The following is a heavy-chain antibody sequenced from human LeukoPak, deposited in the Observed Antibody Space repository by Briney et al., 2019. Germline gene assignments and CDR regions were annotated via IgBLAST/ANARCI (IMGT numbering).Heavy chain of an antibody. CDR2: INPNSGGT. CDR3: ARGGWSLGYCSSSSCLDWFDP. D-gene: IGHD2-2*01. CDR1: RYTFTDYY. Sequence: ASVKVSCKASRYTFTDYYMHWVRQAPGQGLEWMGWINPNSGGTNYAQKFQGRITMTRDTSISTAYMELSRLRSDDPAVYYCARGGWSLGYCSSSSCLDWFDPWGQGTLVTVSS. V-gene: IGHV1-2*02. J-gene: IGHJ5*02.